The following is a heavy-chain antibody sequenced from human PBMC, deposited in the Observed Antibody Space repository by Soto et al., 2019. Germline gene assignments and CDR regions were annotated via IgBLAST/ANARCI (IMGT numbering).Heavy chain of an antibody. V-gene: IGHV3-7*01. CDR3: ARDRRVPAATYYYYYYMDV. CDR1: GFTFSSDW. CDR2: IKQDGSEK. Sequence: EVQLVESGGGLVQPGGSLRLSCAASGFTFSSDWMSWVRQAPGKGLEWVANIKQDGSEKYYVDSVKGRFTISRDNAKNSLYLQMNSLRAEDTAVYYCARDRRVPAATYYYYYYMDVWGKGTTVTVSS. D-gene: IGHD2-2*01. J-gene: IGHJ6*03.